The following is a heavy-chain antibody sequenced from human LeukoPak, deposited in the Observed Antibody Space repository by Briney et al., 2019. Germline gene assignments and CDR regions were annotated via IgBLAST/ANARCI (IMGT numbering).Heavy chain of an antibody. Sequence: PGGSLRLSCAASGFTFSSYAMHRVRQAPGKGLEWVAVISYDGSNKYYADSVKGRFTISRDNSKNTLYLQMNSLRAEDTAVYYCARGSSTSCYSRVHYWGQGTLVTVSS. V-gene: IGHV3-30-3*01. CDR1: GFTFSSYA. CDR2: ISYDGSNK. CDR3: ARGSSTSCYSRVHY. J-gene: IGHJ4*02. D-gene: IGHD2-2*02.